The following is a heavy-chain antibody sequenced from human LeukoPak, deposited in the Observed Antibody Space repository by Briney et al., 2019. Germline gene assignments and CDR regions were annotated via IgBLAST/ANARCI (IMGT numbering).Heavy chain of an antibody. D-gene: IGHD3-3*01. CDR2: INHSGST. J-gene: IGHJ4*02. Sequence: SETLSLTCAVYGGSFSGYYWSWIRQPPGKGLEWIGEINHSGSTNYNPSLKSRVTISVDTSKNQFSLKLSSVTAADTAVYYCAGPSRITIFGVVTPPGELGLNWGQGTLVTVSS. V-gene: IGHV4-34*01. CDR3: AGPSRITIFGVVTPPGELGLN. CDR1: GGSFSGYY.